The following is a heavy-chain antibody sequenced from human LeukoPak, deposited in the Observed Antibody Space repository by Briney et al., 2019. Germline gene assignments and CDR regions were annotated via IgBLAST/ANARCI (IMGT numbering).Heavy chain of an antibody. J-gene: IGHJ6*03. D-gene: IGHD3-3*01. CDR3: ARHESDHHYDFWSGPHYYYHMDV. Sequence: SETLSLTCTVSGGSISSSSYYWGWIRQPPGKGLEWIGSIYYSGSTYYNPSLKSRVTISVDTSKNQFSLKLSSVTAADTAVYYCARHESDHHYDFWSGPHYYYHMDVWGKGTTVTVSS. V-gene: IGHV4-39*01. CDR1: GGSISSSSYY. CDR2: IYYSGST.